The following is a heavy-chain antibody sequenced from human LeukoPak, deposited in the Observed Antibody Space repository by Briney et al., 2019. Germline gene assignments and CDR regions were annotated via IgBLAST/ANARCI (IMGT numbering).Heavy chain of an antibody. CDR2: IIPIFGTA. Sequence: SVKVSCKASGGTFSSYAISWVRQASGQGLEWMGGIIPIFGTANYAQKFQGRVTITTDESTSTAYMELSSLRSEDTAVYYCARGDIVVVPAAMPLGDAFDIWGQGTMVTVSS. CDR3: ARGDIVVVPAAMPLGDAFDI. V-gene: IGHV1-69*05. J-gene: IGHJ3*02. CDR1: GGTFSSYA. D-gene: IGHD2-2*01.